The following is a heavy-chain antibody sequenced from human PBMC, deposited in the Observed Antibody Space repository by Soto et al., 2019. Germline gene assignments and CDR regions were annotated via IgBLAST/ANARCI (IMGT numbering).Heavy chain of an antibody. CDR3: ARGQSTRETAMAYGMDV. CDR1: GFTFSSYA. D-gene: IGHD5-18*01. J-gene: IGHJ6*02. V-gene: IGHV3-30-3*01. CDR2: ISYDGSNK. Sequence: ESGGGVVQPGRSLRLSCAASGFTFSSYAMHWVRQAPGKGLEWVAVISYDGSNKYYADSVKGRFTISRDNTKNTLYLQMNSLRAEDTAVYYCARGQSTRETAMAYGMDVWGQGTTVTVSS.